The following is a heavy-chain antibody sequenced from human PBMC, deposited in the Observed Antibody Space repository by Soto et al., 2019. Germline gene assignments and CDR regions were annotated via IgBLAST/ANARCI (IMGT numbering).Heavy chain of an antibody. D-gene: IGHD2-15*01. CDR1: GYTFTSYV. Sequence: QVQLVQSGAEVKKPGASVKVSCKASGYTFTSYVISWVRQAPGQGLEWMGGISAYNGNTNYAQKLQGRVTMTTDTSTSTAYVELRSLRSDDTAVYSCVVAAHPYYFDYWGQGTLVTVSS. J-gene: IGHJ4*02. CDR2: ISAYNGNT. V-gene: IGHV1-18*01. CDR3: VVAAHPYYFDY.